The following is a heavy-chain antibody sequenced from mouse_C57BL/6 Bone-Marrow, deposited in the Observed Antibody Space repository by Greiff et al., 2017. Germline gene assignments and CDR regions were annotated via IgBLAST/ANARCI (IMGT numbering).Heavy chain of an antibody. CDR3: ARGGYDAWFAY. Sequence: QVQLQQSGPELVKPGASVKISCKASGYAFSSSWMNWVKQRPGKGLEWIGRIYPGDGDTNYNEKFKGKATLTADKSSSTAYMQLSSRTSEDSAVYFCARGGYDAWFAYWGQGTLVTVSA. CDR1: GYAFSSSW. V-gene: IGHV1-82*01. D-gene: IGHD2-2*01. CDR2: IYPGDGDT. J-gene: IGHJ3*01.